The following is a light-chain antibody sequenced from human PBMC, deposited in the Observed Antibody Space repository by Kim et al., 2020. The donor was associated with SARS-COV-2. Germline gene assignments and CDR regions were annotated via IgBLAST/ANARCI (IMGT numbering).Light chain of an antibody. CDR2: EDN. J-gene: IGLJ3*02. V-gene: IGLV6-57*02. CDR3: QSYDDSNRWV. CDR1: SGNIASNY. Sequence: KTVNISATGSSGNIASNYGQWYQQRPASAPTTVIYEDNERPSGVPDRFSGSIDSSSNSASLTISGLKTEDEADYYCQSYDDSNRWVFGGGTKLTVL.